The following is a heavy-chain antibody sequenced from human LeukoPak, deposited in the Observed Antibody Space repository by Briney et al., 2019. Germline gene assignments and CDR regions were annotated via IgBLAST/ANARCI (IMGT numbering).Heavy chain of an antibody. CDR2: INSDGSST. CDR3: ARVRKNLWESLYYFGY. D-gene: IGHD1-26*01. V-gene: IGHV3-74*01. CDR1: GFTFSSYW. J-gene: IGHJ4*02. Sequence: GGSLRLSCAASGFTFSSYWMHWVRQAPGKGLVWVSRINSDGSSTSYADSVKGRFTISRDNAKNTLYLQMNSLRAEDTAVYYCARVRKNLWESLYYFGYWGQGTLVTVSS.